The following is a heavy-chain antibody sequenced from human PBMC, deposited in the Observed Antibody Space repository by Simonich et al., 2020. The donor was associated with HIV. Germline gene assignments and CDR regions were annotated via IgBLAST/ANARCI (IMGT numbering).Heavy chain of an antibody. V-gene: IGHV4-34*01. J-gene: IGHJ4*02. Sequence: QVQLQQWGAGLLKPSETLSLTCAVYGGSFGGYYWSWFRQPPGKGLEWIGEIHHSGSTNYNPALKSRVTISVDTSKNQFSLKLSSVTAADTAVYYCARGFYQRLYYFDYWGQGTLVTVSS. D-gene: IGHD2-2*01. CDR2: IHHSGST. CDR1: GGSFGGYY. CDR3: ARGFYQRLYYFDY.